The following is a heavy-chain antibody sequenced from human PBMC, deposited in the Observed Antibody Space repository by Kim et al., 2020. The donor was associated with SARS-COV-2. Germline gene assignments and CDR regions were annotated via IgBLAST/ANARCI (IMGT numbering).Heavy chain of an antibody. CDR3: ARGPGTTGPYYYYYGMDV. CDR1: GGSVSSGSYY. D-gene: IGHD1-1*01. V-gene: IGHV4-61*01. J-gene: IGHJ6*04. CDR2: IYYSGST. Sequence: SETLSLTCTVSGGSVSSGSYYWSWIRQPPGKGLEWIGYIYYSGSTNYNPSLKSRVTISVDTSKNQFSLKLSSVTAADTAVYYCARGPGTTGPYYYYYGMDVWGKGTTVTVSS.